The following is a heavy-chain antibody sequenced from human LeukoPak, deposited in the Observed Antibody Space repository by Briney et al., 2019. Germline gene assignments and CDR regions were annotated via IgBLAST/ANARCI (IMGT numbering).Heavy chain of an antibody. CDR1: GFSFSYYS. J-gene: IGHJ4*02. CDR3: ARGPSVVAVGPPDY. V-gene: IGHV3-21*01. Sequence: GGSLRLSCAASGFSFSYYSINWVRQAPGKGLEWVASISSSSTYIHYADSVKGRFTISRDNSKNKNSLYLQMSSLRVEDTAVYYCARGPSVVAVGPPDYWGQGTLVTVSS. D-gene: IGHD2-2*01. CDR2: ISSSSTYI.